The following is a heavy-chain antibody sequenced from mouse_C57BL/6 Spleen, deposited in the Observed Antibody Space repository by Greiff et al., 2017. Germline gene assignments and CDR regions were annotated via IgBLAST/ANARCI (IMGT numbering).Heavy chain of an antibody. CDR3: ARDGLTIYCGNYFDY. Sequence: QVQLQQSGAELMKPGASVKLSCKATGYTFTGYWIEWVKQRPGHGLEWIGEILPGSGSTNYNEKFKGKATFTADTSSNTAYMQLSSLTTEDSAIYDCARDGLTIYCGNYFDYWGQGTTLTVSS. CDR2: ILPGSGST. D-gene: IGHD2-1*01. J-gene: IGHJ2*01. V-gene: IGHV1-9*01. CDR1: GYTFTGYW.